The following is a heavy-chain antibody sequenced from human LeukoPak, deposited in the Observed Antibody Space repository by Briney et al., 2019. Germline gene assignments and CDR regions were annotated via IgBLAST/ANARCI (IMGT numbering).Heavy chain of an antibody. CDR2: IYTSGST. CDR1: GGSISSGSYY. Sequence: SQTLSLTCTVSGGSISSGSYYWSWIRQPAGKGLEWIGRIYTSGSTNYNPSLKSRVTISVDTSKNQFSLKLSSVTAADTAVYYCARARRFLGYFDYWGQGTLVTVSS. J-gene: IGHJ4*02. V-gene: IGHV4-61*02. CDR3: ARARRFLGYFDY. D-gene: IGHD3-3*01.